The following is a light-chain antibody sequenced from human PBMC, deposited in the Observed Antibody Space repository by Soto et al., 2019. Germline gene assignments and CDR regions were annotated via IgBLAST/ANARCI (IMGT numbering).Light chain of an antibody. CDR1: QSVSSSY. V-gene: IGKV3-20*01. CDR3: QQYRTSHYT. J-gene: IGKJ2*01. Sequence: EIVLTQSPGTLSLSPGERATLSCRASQSVSSSYLAWYQPKPGQAPRLLIYGASSRATGITDRFSGSGSGTDLNLTISRLEPEEFAVYYCQQYRTSHYTFGQGTKLEIK. CDR2: GAS.